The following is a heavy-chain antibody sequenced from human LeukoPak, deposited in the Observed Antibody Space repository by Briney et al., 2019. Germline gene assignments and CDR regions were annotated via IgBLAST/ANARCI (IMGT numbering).Heavy chain of an antibody. Sequence: GGSLRLSCAASGFTFSSYEMNWVRQAPGKGLEWVSYISSSGSTIYYADSVKGRFTISRDNPKNSLYLQMNSLRAEDTAVYYCARIGYCSGGSCYSLGLFDYWGQGTLVTVSS. CDR2: ISSSGSTI. V-gene: IGHV3-48*03. CDR3: ARIGYCSGGSCYSLGLFDY. J-gene: IGHJ4*02. CDR1: GFTFSSYE. D-gene: IGHD2-15*01.